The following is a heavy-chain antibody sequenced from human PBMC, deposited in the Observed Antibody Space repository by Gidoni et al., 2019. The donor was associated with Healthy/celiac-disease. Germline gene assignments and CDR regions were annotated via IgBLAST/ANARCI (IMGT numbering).Heavy chain of an antibody. J-gene: IGHJ4*02. D-gene: IGHD6-19*01. Sequence: EVQLVESGGGLVKPGASLRLSCAASGSIFSSYSMNWVRQNPGKGLEWVSSISSRSSYIYYADSVKGRFTISRDNSKNSLYLQMNSLRAEDTAVYYCARDRTSSCGWYGEIDYWGQGTLVTVSS. CDR2: ISSRSSYI. CDR3: ARDRTSSCGWYGEIDY. CDR1: GSIFSSYS. V-gene: IGHV3-21*01.